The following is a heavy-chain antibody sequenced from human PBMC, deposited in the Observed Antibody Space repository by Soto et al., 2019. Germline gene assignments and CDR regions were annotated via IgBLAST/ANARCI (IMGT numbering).Heavy chain of an antibody. Sequence: LSLTCTVSGGSISSYYWSWIRQPPGKGLEWIGYTYYSGSTNYNPSLKSRVTISVDTSKNQFSLKLSSVTAADTAVYYCARVRRTWEPYLFDYWGQGTLVTVSS. D-gene: IGHD1-26*01. CDR1: GGSISSYY. CDR3: ARVRRTWEPYLFDY. CDR2: TYYSGST. V-gene: IGHV4-59*01. J-gene: IGHJ4*02.